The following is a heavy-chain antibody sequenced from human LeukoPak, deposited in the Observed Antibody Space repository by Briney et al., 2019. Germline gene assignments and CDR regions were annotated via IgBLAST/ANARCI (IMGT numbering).Heavy chain of an antibody. D-gene: IGHD3-10*01. CDR2: INHSGST. CDR3: ARGRTIWFGECNAFDI. J-gene: IGHJ3*02. V-gene: IGHV4-34*01. CDR1: GGSFSGYY. Sequence: SETLSLTCAVYGGSFSGYYWGWIRQPPGKGLEWIGEINHSGSTNYNPSLKSRVTISVDTSKNQFSLKLSSVTAADTAVYYCARGRTIWFGECNAFDIWDQGTMVTVSS.